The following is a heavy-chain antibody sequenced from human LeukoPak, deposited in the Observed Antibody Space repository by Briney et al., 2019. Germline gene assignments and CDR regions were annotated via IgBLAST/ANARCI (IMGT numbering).Heavy chain of an antibody. J-gene: IGHJ4*02. CDR1: GFTFSSYW. Sequence: GGSLRLSCAASGFTFSSYWMSWVRQAPGKGLEWVANIKQDGSEKYYVDSVKGRFTISRDNAKNSLYLQMNGLRAEDTAVYYCARVAPLDYDSPLANYFDYWGQGTLVTVSS. CDR3: ARVAPLDYDSPLANYFDY. D-gene: IGHD3-9*01. CDR2: IKQDGSEK. V-gene: IGHV3-7*03.